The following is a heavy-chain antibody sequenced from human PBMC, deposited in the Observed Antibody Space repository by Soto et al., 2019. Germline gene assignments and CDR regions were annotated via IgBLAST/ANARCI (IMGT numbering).Heavy chain of an antibody. V-gene: IGHV4-59*08. D-gene: IGHD2-15*01. CDR2: IYYSGST. Sequence: SETLSLTCTVSGGSISSYYWSWIRQPPGKGLEWIGYIYYSGSTNYNPSLKSRVTISVDTSKNQFSLKLSSVTAAYTAVYYCARHTPAISISDHWGQGTLVTVSS. J-gene: IGHJ4*02. CDR3: ARHTPAISISDH. CDR1: GGSISSYY.